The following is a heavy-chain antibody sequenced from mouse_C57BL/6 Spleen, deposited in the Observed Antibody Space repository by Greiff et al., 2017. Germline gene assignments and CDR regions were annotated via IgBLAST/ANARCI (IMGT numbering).Heavy chain of an antibody. CDR2: IYPGDGDT. V-gene: IGHV1-82*01. Sequence: QVQLQQSGPELVKPGASVKISCKASGYAFSSSWMNWVKQRPGKGLEWIGRIYPGDGDTNYNGKFKGKATLTADKSSSTAYMQLSSLTSEDSAVYFGARGTTVVASPSYYFDYWGQGTTLTVSS. J-gene: IGHJ2*01. D-gene: IGHD1-1*01. CDR3: ARGTTVVASPSYYFDY. CDR1: GYAFSSSW.